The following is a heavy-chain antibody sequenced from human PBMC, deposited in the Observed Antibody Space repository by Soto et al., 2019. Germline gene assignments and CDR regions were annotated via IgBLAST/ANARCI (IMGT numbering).Heavy chain of an antibody. Sequence: GGSLRLSCAASGFSVDTNYLVWVRQAPGKGLEWVSNKNNGGITYHADPVRNRFVISRDGSKKTLNLQMNSLRAEDTAVYYCAAPPRYWGQGTLVTVSS. D-gene: IGHD6-6*01. CDR3: AAPPRY. CDR1: GFSVDTNY. CDR2: KNNGGIT. J-gene: IGHJ4*02. V-gene: IGHV3-66*01.